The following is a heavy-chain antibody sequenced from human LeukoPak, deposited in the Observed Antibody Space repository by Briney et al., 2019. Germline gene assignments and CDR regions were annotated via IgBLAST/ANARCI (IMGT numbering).Heavy chain of an antibody. V-gene: IGHV4-4*08. CDR3: ARVAVPATAMGIDH. CDR1: GFTFINAW. D-gene: IGHD2-2*01. Sequence: AGGSLRLSCAASGFTFINAWMAWVRQAPGKGLEWIGRIYTRGSTNYNPSLKSRVTISVDTSKNQFSLKLRSVTAADTAVYYCARVAVPATAMGIDHWGQGLVVTVAS. J-gene: IGHJ4*02. CDR2: IYTRGST.